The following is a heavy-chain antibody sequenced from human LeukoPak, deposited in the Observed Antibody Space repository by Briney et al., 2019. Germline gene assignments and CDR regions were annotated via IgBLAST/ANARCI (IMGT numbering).Heavy chain of an antibody. Sequence: GGSLRLSCVASGFTFSIYTMSWVRQAPGKGLEWVSSITSSSSSIYSADSVKGRLTISRDNAKNSLYLEMNSLRDEDTAVYYCARDLAWGAYWGQGTLVAVSS. CDR2: ITSSSSSI. J-gene: IGHJ4*02. CDR3: ARDLAWGAY. D-gene: IGHD4/OR15-4a*01. V-gene: IGHV3-21*01. CDR1: GFTFSIYT.